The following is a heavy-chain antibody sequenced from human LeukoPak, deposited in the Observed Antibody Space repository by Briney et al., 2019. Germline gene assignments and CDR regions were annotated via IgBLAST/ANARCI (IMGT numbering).Heavy chain of an antibody. CDR1: GGTFSSYA. J-gene: IGHJ6*03. CDR3: ARAILSPDSWSYQGDYYMDV. Sequence: GASVKVSCKASGGTFSSYAISWVRQAPGQGLEWMGGIIPIFGTANYAQKFQGRVTITADESTSTAYMELSSLRSEDTAVYYCARAILSPDSWSYQGDYYMDVWGKGTTVTISS. V-gene: IGHV1-69*13. CDR2: IIPIFGTA. D-gene: IGHD3-16*02.